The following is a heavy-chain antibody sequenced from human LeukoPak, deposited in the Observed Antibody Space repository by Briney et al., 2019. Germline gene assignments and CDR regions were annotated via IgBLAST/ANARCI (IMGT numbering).Heavy chain of an antibody. J-gene: IGHJ4*02. CDR2: IYPGDSGT. V-gene: IGHV5-51*01. CDR3: ARLRDIAYCGGDCYYFDY. D-gene: IGHD2-21*02. CDR1: GYSFTSYW. Sequence: GESLKISCKGSGYSFTSYWIGWVRQMPGKGLEWMGIIYPGDSGTRYSPSFQGQVTISADKSISTAYLQWSSLKASDTAMYYCARLRDIAYCGGDCYYFDYWGQGTLVTVSS.